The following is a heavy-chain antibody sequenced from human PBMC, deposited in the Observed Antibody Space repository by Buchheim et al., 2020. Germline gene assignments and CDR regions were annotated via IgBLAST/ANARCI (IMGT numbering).Heavy chain of an antibody. Sequence: EVQLVESGGGLVQPGGSLRLSCAASGFTFSSYWMHWVRQVPGKGLVWVSNINTDGTTISNADSVKVRFTISRDNATNTLYLQMNSLRAEDTAVYYCARDVIGPYDYWGQG. CDR3: ARDVIGPYDY. V-gene: IGHV3-74*01. CDR1: GFTFSSYW. J-gene: IGHJ4*02. CDR2: INTDGTTI.